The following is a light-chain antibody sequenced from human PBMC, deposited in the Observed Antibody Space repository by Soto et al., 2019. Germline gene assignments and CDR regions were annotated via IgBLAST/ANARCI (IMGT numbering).Light chain of an antibody. CDR3: SSFAGNNSLV. J-gene: IGLJ2*01. Sequence: QSALTQPPSASGSPGQSVTISCTGTSSDVGGYNYVSWYQQHPGKAHKLMISEVSKRPSGVPDRFSGSKSGNTASLTVSGLQAEDEADYCCSSFAGNNSLVFGGGTKVTVL. V-gene: IGLV2-8*01. CDR1: SSDVGGYNY. CDR2: EVS.